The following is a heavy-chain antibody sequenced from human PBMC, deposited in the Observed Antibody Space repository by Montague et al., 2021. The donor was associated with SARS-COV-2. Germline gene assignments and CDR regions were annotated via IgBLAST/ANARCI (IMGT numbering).Heavy chain of an antibody. Sequence: SLRLSCAASGFTVSSNYMTWVRQAPGKGLEWVSVIYGGGTTSYADSVKGRFTISRDNSKNTLNLQMNSLRAEDTAVYYCARGSGWFLEEHYFDYWGQGTLVTVSS. J-gene: IGHJ4*02. D-gene: IGHD6-19*01. CDR3: ARGSGWFLEEHYFDY. CDR2: IYGGGTT. CDR1: GFTVSSNY. V-gene: IGHV3-53*01.